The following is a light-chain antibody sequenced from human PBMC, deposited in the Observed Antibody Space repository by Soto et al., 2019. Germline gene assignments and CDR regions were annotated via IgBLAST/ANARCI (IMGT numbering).Light chain of an antibody. CDR3: QQYENSPIT. CDR2: GAS. CDR1: QSITSSF. Sequence: IGLAQSPSILSPSPWERAFLSCGASQSITSSFLAWYQQKPGQAPRLLIYGASSRATGIPDRFSGTGSETDFTLTINSLEPEDFAVYYCQQYENSPITFGQGRRLEVK. V-gene: IGKV3-20*01. J-gene: IGKJ5*01.